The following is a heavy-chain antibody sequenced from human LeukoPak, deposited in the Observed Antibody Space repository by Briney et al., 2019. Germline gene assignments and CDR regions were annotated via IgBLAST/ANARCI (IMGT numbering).Heavy chain of an antibody. CDR2: ISYDGVDK. J-gene: IGHJ6*02. V-gene: IGHV3-30*03. D-gene: IGHD1-26*01. CDR1: GFTFNIFA. Sequence: GGSLRLSCAASGFTFNIFAMHWVRQAPGKGREWVAVISYDGVDKYYVDSVKGRFTISRDNSKNTVHLQVNSLRVEDTALYYCARGGRGSVDYGMDVWGQGTTVTVSS. CDR3: ARGGRGSVDYGMDV.